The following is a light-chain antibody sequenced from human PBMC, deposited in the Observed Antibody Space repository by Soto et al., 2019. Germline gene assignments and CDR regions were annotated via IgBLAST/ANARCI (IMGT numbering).Light chain of an antibody. J-gene: IGLJ2*01. CDR2: YDD. Sequence: QSVLTQPPSVSEAPRQRVTISCSGSSSNIGNNAVNWYQQLPGKAPKLLIYYDDLLPSGVSDRFSGSKSGTSASLAISGLQSEDEADYYCAAWDGSLVFGGGTKLTVL. V-gene: IGLV1-36*01. CDR1: SSNIGNNA. CDR3: AAWDGSLV.